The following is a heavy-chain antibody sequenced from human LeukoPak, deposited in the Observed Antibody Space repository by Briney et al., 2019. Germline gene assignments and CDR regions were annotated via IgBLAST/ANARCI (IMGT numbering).Heavy chain of an antibody. CDR3: ARNYYGSGSYYVI. CDR1: GFTFSSYW. J-gene: IGHJ4*02. D-gene: IGHD3-10*01. CDR2: IKQDGSEK. Sequence: PGGSLRLSCAASGFTFSSYWMSWVRQAPGKGLEWVANIKQDGSEKYYVDSVKGRFTISRDNAKNSLYLQMNSLRAEDTAVYYCARNYYGSGSYYVIWGQGTLVTVSS. V-gene: IGHV3-7*01.